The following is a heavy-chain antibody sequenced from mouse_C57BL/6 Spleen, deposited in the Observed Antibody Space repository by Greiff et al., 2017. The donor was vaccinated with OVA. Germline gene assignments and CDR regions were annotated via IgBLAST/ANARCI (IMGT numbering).Heavy chain of an antibody. CDR3: ARWGRNYVSFDY. CDR2: IYPGDGDT. V-gene: IGHV1-80*01. CDR1: GYAFSSYW. J-gene: IGHJ2*01. D-gene: IGHD2-1*01. Sequence: QVQLKESGAELVKPGASVKISCKASGYAFSSYWMNWVKQRPGKGLEWIGQIYPGDGDTNYNGKFKGKATLTADKSSSTAYMQLSSLTSEDSAVYFCARWGRNYVSFDYWGQGTTLTVSS.